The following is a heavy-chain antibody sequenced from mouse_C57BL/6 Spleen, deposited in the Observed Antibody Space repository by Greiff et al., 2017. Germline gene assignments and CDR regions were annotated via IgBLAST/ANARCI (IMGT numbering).Heavy chain of an antibody. CDR3: ARYYYGSSTYAMDY. CDR1: GYTFTSYW. D-gene: IGHD1-1*01. J-gene: IGHJ4*01. CDR2: IHPNSGST. Sequence: VQLQQPGAELVKPGASVKLSCKASGYTFTSYWMHWVKQRPGQGLEWIGMIHPNSGSTNYNEKFKSKATLTVDKSSSTAYMQLSSLTSEDSAVYYCARYYYGSSTYAMDYWGQGTSVTVSS. V-gene: IGHV1-64*01.